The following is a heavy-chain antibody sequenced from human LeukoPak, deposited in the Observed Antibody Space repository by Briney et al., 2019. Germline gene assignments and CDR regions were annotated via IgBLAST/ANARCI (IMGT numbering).Heavy chain of an antibody. V-gene: IGHV4-34*01. CDR1: GGSFSDYY. Sequence: SETLSLTCVVYGGSFSDYYWSWIRQPPGKGLEWIGEIDHSGITNYNPSLKGRVSISVDTSKNQFSLNLSSVTAADTAVYYCASGDGEGWHHYWGQGTLVTVST. J-gene: IGHJ4*02. CDR3: ASGDGEGWHHY. CDR2: IDHSGIT. D-gene: IGHD3-10*01.